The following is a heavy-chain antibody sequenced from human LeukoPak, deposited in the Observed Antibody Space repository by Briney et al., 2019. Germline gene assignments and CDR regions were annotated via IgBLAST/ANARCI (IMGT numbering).Heavy chain of an antibody. Sequence: GGSLRLSCAASGFTFSTYDFHWVRQTTGKGREWVSATGTAGDTCNSGSVKGRFTISRENSKSSLSLQMNSLRVRDTVVYYCARQNRNGFDYWGQGTLVTVSS. D-gene: IGHD2-8*01. CDR1: GFTFSTYD. CDR2: TGTAGDT. J-gene: IGHJ4*02. CDR3: ARQNRNGFDY. V-gene: IGHV3-13*01.